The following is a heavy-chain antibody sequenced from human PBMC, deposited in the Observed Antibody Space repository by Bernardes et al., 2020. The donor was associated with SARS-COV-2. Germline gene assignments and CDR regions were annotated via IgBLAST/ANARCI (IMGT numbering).Heavy chain of an antibody. CDR2: ISYGGGST. J-gene: IGHJ4*02. D-gene: IGHD3-10*01. Sequence: GGSLRVSCSASGFAFNNYAMSWVRQTPGKGLEWVSTISYGGGSTYYADSVKGRFTISRDNSKNTLHLQMNTVSAEDTAIYYCAKDKSMVRGVIHDFWGQGTLVTVSS. CDR1: GFAFNNYA. CDR3: AKDKSMVRGVIHDF. V-gene: IGHV3-23*01.